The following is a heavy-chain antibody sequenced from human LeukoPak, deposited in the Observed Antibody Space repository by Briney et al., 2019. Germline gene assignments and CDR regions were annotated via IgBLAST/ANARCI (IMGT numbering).Heavy chain of an antibody. CDR1: GYTFITYY. V-gene: IGHV1-46*01. J-gene: IGHJ6*02. CDR2: INPNSRST. Sequence: ASVKVSCKASGYTFITYYMHWVRQAPGQGLEWMGIINPNSRSTLYAQKFQGRVTMTRNTSISTAYMELSSLRSEDTAVYYCARAPTYYDFWSGYYTLANYYYYYGMDVWGQGTTVTVSS. D-gene: IGHD3-3*01. CDR3: ARAPTYYDFWSGYYTLANYYYYYGMDV.